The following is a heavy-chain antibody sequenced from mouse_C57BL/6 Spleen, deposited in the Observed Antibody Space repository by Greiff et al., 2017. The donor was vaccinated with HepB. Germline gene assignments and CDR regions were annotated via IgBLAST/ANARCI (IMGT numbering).Heavy chain of an antibody. Sequence: QVQLQQSGAELVRPGASVTLSCKASGYTFTDYEMHWVKQTPVHGLEWIGAIDPETGGTAYNQKFKGKAILTADKSSSTAYMELRSLTSEDSAVYYCTRGGNYEGNAMDYWGQGTSVTVSS. J-gene: IGHJ4*01. V-gene: IGHV1-15*01. CDR3: TRGGNYEGNAMDY. D-gene: IGHD2-1*01. CDR2: IDPETGGT. CDR1: GYTFTDYE.